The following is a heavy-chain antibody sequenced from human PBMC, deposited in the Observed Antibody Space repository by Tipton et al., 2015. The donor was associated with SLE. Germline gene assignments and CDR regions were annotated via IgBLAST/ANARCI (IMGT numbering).Heavy chain of an antibody. CDR3: ARGVRIAVVKGWYFDL. D-gene: IGHD6-19*01. J-gene: IGHJ2*01. V-gene: IGHV4-4*07. CDR1: GDSISNYY. Sequence: TLSLTCTVSGDSISNYYWSWIRQSAGKGLEWMGRFYPGGTTSYNPSFKSRVTMSADTSKNQFFLKLNSVTAADTAVYYCARGVRIAVVKGWYFDLWGRGTLVTVSS. CDR2: FYPGGTT.